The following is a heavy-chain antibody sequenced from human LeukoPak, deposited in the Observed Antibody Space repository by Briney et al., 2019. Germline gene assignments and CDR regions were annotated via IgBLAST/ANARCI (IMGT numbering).Heavy chain of an antibody. D-gene: IGHD1-14*01. Sequence: GGSLRLPCEASGFTFSSNAMSWVRQAPGKGLEWVSGIGGSGGNTDYADSVKGRFTISRDNSKNTLCLQMNSLRAEDTAVYYCAKGRTSYYSYAMDIWGQGTTVTVSS. CDR2: IGGSGGNT. V-gene: IGHV3-23*01. J-gene: IGHJ6*02. CDR3: AKGRTSYYSYAMDI. CDR1: GFTFSSNA.